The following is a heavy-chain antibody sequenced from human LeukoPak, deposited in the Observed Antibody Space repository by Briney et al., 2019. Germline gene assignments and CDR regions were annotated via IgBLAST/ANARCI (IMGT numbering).Heavy chain of an antibody. Sequence: PTETLSLTCAVYGGSFSGYYWSWIRQPPQKGLKWIGEIKHSGSTYYNPSLTSRVTISVDTSKNQFSLKLNSVTAADTAGYYCARRKPTTVQTFVSWGQGNLVTVSS. CDR1: GGSFSGYY. J-gene: IGHJ4*02. CDR2: IKHSGST. V-gene: IGHV4-34*01. D-gene: IGHD4-11*01. CDR3: ARRKPTTVQTFVS.